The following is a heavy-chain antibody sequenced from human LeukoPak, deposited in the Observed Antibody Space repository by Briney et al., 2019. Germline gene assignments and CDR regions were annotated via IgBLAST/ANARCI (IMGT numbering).Heavy chain of an antibody. CDR3: ARCDYVWGNYRYRPILYFDF. CDR1: GYTFTSYG. Sequence: ASVKVSCKASGYTFTSYGITWVRQAPGQGLEWMGWISAYNGNTNYAQKLQGRVTMTTDTSTSTAYMELRSPRSDDTAVYYCARCDYVWGNYRYRPILYFDFWGQGTLVTVSS. J-gene: IGHJ4*02. D-gene: IGHD3-16*02. CDR2: ISAYNGNT. V-gene: IGHV1-18*01.